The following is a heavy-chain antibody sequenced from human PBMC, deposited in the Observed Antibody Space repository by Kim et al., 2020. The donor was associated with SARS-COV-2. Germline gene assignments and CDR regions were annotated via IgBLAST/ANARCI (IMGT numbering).Heavy chain of an antibody. CDR1: GFTFSSYR. V-gene: IGHV3-21*06. Sequence: GGSLRLSCAASGFTFSSYRMNWVRQAPGKGLEWVSSISSSSNYIYYADSVKGRFTISRDNAKNSLYLQMNSLRAEDTAVYYCARVIRDYTNDDDYWGQGTLVTVSS. CDR2: ISSSSNYI. D-gene: IGHD4-4*01. CDR3: ARVIRDYTNDDDY. J-gene: IGHJ4*02.